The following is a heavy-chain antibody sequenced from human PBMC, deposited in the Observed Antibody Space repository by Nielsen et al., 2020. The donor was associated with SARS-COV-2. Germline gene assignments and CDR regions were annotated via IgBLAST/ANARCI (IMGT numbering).Heavy chain of an antibody. CDR3: ARRADYYDSSAYYY. J-gene: IGHJ4*02. CDR1: GYTFTSYD. D-gene: IGHD3-22*01. Sequence: ASVKVSCKASGYTFTSYDINWVRQATGQGLEWMGWMNPSSGNTGYAQKFKGRVTMTRDTSISTAYMELSSLTSEDTAVYYCARRADYYDSSAYYYWGQGILVTVSS. CDR2: MNPSSGNT. V-gene: IGHV1-8*01.